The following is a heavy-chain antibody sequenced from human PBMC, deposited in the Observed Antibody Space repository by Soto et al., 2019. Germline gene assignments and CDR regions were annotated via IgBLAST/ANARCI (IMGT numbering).Heavy chain of an antibody. D-gene: IGHD6-19*01. J-gene: IGHJ4*02. CDR3: ARHEAYSSGWSSGFDY. Sequence: NPSETLSLTCTVSGGSISSSSYYWGWIRQPPGKGLEWIGSIYYSGSTYYNPSLKSRVTISVDTSKNQFSLKLSSVTAADTAVYYCARHEAYSSGWSSGFDYWGQGTLVTVSS. V-gene: IGHV4-39*01. CDR2: IYYSGST. CDR1: GGSISSSSYY.